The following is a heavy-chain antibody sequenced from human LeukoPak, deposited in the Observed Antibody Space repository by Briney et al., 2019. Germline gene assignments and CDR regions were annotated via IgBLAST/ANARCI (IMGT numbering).Heavy chain of an antibody. CDR1: GGSISSYY. CDR3: VRKGSSWYYFDY. Sequence: SSETLSLTCTVSGGSISSYYWNWIRQSPGKGLEWIGYIYYSGSTNYNPSLKSRVTISVDTSKNQFSLKLSSVTAADTAVYYCVRKGSSWYYFDYWGQGTLVTVSS. D-gene: IGHD6-13*01. J-gene: IGHJ4*02. CDR2: IYYSGST. V-gene: IGHV4-59*08.